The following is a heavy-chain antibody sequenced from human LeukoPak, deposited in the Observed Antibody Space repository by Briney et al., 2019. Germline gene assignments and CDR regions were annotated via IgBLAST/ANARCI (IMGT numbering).Heavy chain of an antibody. Sequence: ASVKVSCKASGYTFIGYYIHWVRQAPGQGLEWMGWIYPNSGGTNYAQKFQGRVTMTRDTSISTAYMELSRLRSDDTAVYYCARGFAEEGTTTGAFDIWGHGTMVTVSS. CDR2: IYPNSGGT. V-gene: IGHV1-2*02. D-gene: IGHD1-7*01. CDR3: ARGFAEEGTTTGAFDI. J-gene: IGHJ3*02. CDR1: GYTFIGYY.